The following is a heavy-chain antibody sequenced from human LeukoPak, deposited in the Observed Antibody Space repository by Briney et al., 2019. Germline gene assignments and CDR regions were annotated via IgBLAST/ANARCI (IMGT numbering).Heavy chain of an antibody. J-gene: IGHJ4*02. D-gene: IGHD1/OR15-1a*01. CDR1: GGSVSSGSYY. Sequence: SETLSLTCTVSGGSVSSGSYYWSWIRQPPGKGLEWIGEINHSGSTNYNPSLKSRVTISVDTSKNLFSLKLSSVTAADTAVYYCARKGGTIWGQGTLVTVSS. CDR3: ARKGGTI. V-gene: IGHV4-39*07. CDR2: INHSGST.